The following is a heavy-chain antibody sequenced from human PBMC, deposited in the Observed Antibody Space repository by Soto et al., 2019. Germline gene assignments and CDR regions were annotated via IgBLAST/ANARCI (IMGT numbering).Heavy chain of an antibody. CDR1: GFTFSSFS. CDR2: ISSSSSYI. J-gene: IGHJ5*02. CDR3: ARDVTSSTYYYLSPGGFDP. Sequence: GGSLRLSCAASGFTFSSFSMNWVRQAPGKGLEWVSSISSSSSYIYYADSVKGRFTISRDNAKNSLYLQMNSLRAEDTAVYYCARDVTSSTYYYLSPGGFDPWGQGTLVTVSS. D-gene: IGHD3-22*01. V-gene: IGHV3-21*01.